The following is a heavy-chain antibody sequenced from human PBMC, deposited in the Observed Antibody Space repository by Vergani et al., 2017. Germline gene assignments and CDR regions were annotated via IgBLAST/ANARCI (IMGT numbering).Heavy chain of an antibody. J-gene: IGHJ6*03. CDR2: ISNDGSKK. V-gene: IGHV3-30*18. D-gene: IGHD3-10*01. CDR3: AKAGSVTSGSLQYNFYMDV. CDR1: GFSFSSHA. Sequence: QVQLAESGGGIVQPGRSLRLSCAASGFSFSSHAIHWVRQAPGKGLEWVAGISNDGSKKYYADFVKGRFTISRDKSKNTLDLQMNSLRTQDTAVYYCAKAGSVTSGSLQYNFYMDVWGKGTTVTVS.